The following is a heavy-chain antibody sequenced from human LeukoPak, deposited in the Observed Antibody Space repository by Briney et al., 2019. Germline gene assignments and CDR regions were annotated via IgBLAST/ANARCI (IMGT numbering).Heavy chain of an antibody. CDR1: GYSFTSYW. J-gene: IGHJ6*04. Sequence: GESLKISCKGSGYSFTSYWIGWVRQMPGKGLEWMGIIYPGDSDTRYSPSFQGQVTISADKSISTAHLQWNSLRAEDTAVYYCAKDRGNFYGDYRNYGMDVWGKGTTVTVSS. V-gene: IGHV5-51*01. CDR3: AKDRGNFYGDYRNYGMDV. D-gene: IGHD4-17*01. CDR2: IYPGDSDT.